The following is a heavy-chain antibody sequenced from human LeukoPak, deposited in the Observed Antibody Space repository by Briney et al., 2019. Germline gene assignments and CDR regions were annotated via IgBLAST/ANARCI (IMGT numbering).Heavy chain of an antibody. CDR2: ISGSGAST. CDR1: GFTFSSYA. J-gene: IGHJ6*03. Sequence: GGSLRLSCAASGFTFSSYAMSWVRQAPGKGLEWVSAISGSGASTYYADSVKGRFTISRDNSKNTLYLQMNSLRAEDTAVYYCAKVTSSSPFYYYYMDVWGKGTTVTVSS. V-gene: IGHV3-23*01. CDR3: AKVTSSSPFYYYYMDV. D-gene: IGHD6-6*01.